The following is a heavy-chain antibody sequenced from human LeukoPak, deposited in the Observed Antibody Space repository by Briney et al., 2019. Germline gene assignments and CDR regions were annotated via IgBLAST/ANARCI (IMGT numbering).Heavy chain of an antibody. CDR2: IGRAGDT. CDR3: ARDSSGWGLAV. D-gene: IGHD6-19*01. CDR1: GFSFNAYD. Sequence: GGSLRLSCAAAGFSFNAYDMHWVRQTTGTGLEWVSYIGRAGDTYYAGSVKGRFTISRDDAKNSLYLQLNSLGVGDTAVYYCARDSSGWGLAVWGQGTTVTVSS. J-gene: IGHJ6*01. V-gene: IGHV3-13*04.